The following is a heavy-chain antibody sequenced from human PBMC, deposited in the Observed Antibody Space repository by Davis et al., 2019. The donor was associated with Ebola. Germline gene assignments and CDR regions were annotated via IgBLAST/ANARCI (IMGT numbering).Heavy chain of an antibody. V-gene: IGHV3-15*01. Sequence: GGSLRLSGRPPESTFVAYAMPWVPQAPGKGLDWVGRIKSKSDGGAEDYAAPVKGRFTISRDDSKNTVYLQMNSLKTEDTAVYYCRSNFDYWGQGALVTVSS. J-gene: IGHJ4*02. CDR1: ESTFVAYA. CDR3: RSNFDY. CDR2: IKSKSDGGAE.